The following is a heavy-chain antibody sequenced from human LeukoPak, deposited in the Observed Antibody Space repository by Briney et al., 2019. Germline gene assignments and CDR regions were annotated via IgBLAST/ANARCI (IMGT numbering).Heavy chain of an antibody. CDR1: GYTFTHYG. CDR3: ARDLDGYSYGGPYYYFDY. Sequence: ASVKVACKASGYTFTHYGFSWVRQAPGQGLEWMGWISAYSGHTDYAQKFQGRVTMTTETSTSTAYLELRSLTSDDAGVYYCARDLDGYSYGGPYYYFDYWGQGTLVTVSS. CDR2: ISAYSGHT. J-gene: IGHJ4*02. D-gene: IGHD5-18*01. V-gene: IGHV1-18*04.